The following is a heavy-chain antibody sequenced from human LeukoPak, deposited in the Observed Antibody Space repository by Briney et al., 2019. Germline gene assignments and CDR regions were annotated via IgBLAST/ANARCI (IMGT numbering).Heavy chain of an antibody. D-gene: IGHD6-19*01. CDR3: ARSPGGAAVGDWYFDL. CDR1: GGSISSSSYY. CDR2: IYYSGST. V-gene: IGHV4-39*07. J-gene: IGHJ2*01. Sequence: SETLSLTCTVSGGSISSSSYYWGWIRQPPGKGLEWIGSIYYSGSTYYNPSLKSRVTISVDTSKNQFSLKLSSVTAADTAVYYCARSPGGAAVGDWYFDLWGRGTLVTVSS.